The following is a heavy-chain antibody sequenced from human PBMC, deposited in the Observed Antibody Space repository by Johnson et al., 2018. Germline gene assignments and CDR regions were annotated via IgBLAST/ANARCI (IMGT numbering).Heavy chain of an antibody. Sequence: QVQLQESGPGLVKPSQTLSLTCTVSGDSLRSYYWSWIRQPPGTGLEWIGFIYYSGSTNYNPSLQSRVTISVDTSKNQFSLKLTSVTAADPAVYYCARDYRQWLTAAGGFYYFYMDVWGKGTTVAVSS. J-gene: IGHJ6*03. V-gene: IGHV4-59*01. CDR3: ARDYRQWLTAAGGFYYFYMDV. CDR1: GDSLRSYY. D-gene: IGHD6-19*01. CDR2: IYYSGST.